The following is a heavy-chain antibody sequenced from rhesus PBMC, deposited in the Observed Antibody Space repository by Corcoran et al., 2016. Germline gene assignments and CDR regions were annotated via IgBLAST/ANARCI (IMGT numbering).Heavy chain of an antibody. V-gene: IGHV4-147*01. D-gene: IGHD4-29*01. J-gene: IGHJ5-2*02. CDR2: IYCGSGST. CDR1: GGSISSNY. CDR3: ARYFLAASSLDV. Sequence: HVQLQESGPGLVKPSETLSLTCAFSGGSISSNYLSWFRQSPGKGLAGFGYIYCGSGSTSYNPSLKSRVTISTDTSKNQFSLKLSSVTAADTAVYYCARYFLAASSLDVWGRGVLVTVSS.